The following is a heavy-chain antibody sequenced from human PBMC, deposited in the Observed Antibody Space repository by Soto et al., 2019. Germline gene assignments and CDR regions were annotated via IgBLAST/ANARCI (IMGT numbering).Heavy chain of an antibody. D-gene: IGHD1-26*01. V-gene: IGHV3-23*01. CDR2: ISGSGGST. J-gene: IGHJ4*02. CDR1: GFTFSSYA. Sequence: VQLLESGGGLVQPGGSLRLSCAASGFTFSSYAMSWVRQAPGQGLEWVSAISGSGGSTYYADSVKGRFTIARDNSKNKLYLQMNSLRAEDTAVYYCAKDRGSYYRGDFDYWGQGTLVTVSS. CDR3: AKDRGSYYRGDFDY.